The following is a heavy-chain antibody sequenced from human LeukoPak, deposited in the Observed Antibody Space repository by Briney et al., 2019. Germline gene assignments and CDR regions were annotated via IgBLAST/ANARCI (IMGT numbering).Heavy chain of an antibody. CDR2: ISGSSSTI. CDR1: GFTFSSYS. J-gene: IGHJ3*02. CDR3: ARDGSTLLGRAFDI. D-gene: IGHD6-13*01. V-gene: IGHV3-48*01. Sequence: GGSLRLSCAASGFTFSSYSMNWVRQAPGKGLEWGSYISGSSSTIYYADSVKGRFTISRDNGKNTLYLQMNSLRAEDTAVYYCARDGSTLLGRAFDIWGQGTMVTVSS.